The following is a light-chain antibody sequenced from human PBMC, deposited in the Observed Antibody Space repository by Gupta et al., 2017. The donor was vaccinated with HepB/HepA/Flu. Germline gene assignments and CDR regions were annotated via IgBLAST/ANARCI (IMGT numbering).Light chain of an antibody. V-gene: IGLV1-40*01. J-gene: IGLJ2*01. CDR2: RNT. CDR1: SSNIGAGYD. CDR3: QSYDSSLSAVV. Sequence: QSVLPPPPSVSGAPGQRVTISCTGGSSNIGAGYDVHWYQQLPGTAPKLLIYRNTNRPSGVPDRFSGSKSGSSASLAITGLQAEDEADYFCQSYDSSLSAVVFGGGTKLTVL.